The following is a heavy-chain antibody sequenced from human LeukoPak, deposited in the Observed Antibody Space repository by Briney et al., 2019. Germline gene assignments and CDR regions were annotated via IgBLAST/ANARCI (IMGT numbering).Heavy chain of an antibody. Sequence: PSETLSLTCTVPGGSISSGGHYWSWIRQHPGKGLEWIGYIYYSGSTYYNPSLKSRVTISVDTPKNQFSLKLSSVTAADTAVYYCASGIVVVVAATRPPAFDIWGQGTMVTVSS. D-gene: IGHD2-15*01. CDR1: GGSISSGGHY. J-gene: IGHJ3*02. CDR3: ASGIVVVVAATRPPAFDI. CDR2: IYYSGST. V-gene: IGHV4-31*03.